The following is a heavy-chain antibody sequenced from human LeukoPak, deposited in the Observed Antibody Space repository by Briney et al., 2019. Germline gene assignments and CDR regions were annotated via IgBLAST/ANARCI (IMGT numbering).Heavy chain of an antibody. J-gene: IGHJ5*02. CDR2: IYYNGST. Sequence: SQTLSLTCTVSGGSISSGDYYWSWIRQPPGKGLEWIGYIYYNGSTYYNPSLKSRVTISVDTSKNQFSLKLSSVTAADTAVYYCARHFDCSSTSCYPNNWFDPWGQGTLVTVSS. D-gene: IGHD2-2*01. V-gene: IGHV4-30-4*08. CDR1: GGSISSGDYY. CDR3: ARHFDCSSTSCYPNNWFDP.